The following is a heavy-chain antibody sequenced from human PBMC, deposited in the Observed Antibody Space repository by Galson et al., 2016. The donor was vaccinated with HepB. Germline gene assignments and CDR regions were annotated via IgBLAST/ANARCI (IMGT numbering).Heavy chain of an antibody. V-gene: IGHV1-69*13. CDR3: AREPPDVSRGWNYYYMDV. Sequence: SVKVSCKASGGTFSRSAISWVRQAPGQGLEWMGGFIPILGTAKYPQKFQGRVTITADESTGTAYMELSSLRSEDTAVYYCAREPPDVSRGWNYYYMDVWGEGTTVTVSS. CDR2: FIPILGTA. D-gene: IGHD1-14*01. J-gene: IGHJ6*03. CDR1: GGTFSRSA.